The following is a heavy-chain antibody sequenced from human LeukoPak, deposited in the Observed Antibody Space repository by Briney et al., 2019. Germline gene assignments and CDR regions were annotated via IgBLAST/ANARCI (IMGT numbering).Heavy chain of an antibody. Sequence: GSLRLSCAASGFTVSSNYMSWVRQAPGKGLEWVSVIYSGGSTYYADSVKGRFTISRDNSKNTLYLQMNSLRAEDTAVYYCAREGRGSGSYYPYYFDYWGQGTLVTVSS. CDR1: GFTVSSNY. V-gene: IGHV3-66*02. CDR2: IYSGGST. CDR3: AREGRGSGSYYPYYFDY. J-gene: IGHJ4*02. D-gene: IGHD3-10*01.